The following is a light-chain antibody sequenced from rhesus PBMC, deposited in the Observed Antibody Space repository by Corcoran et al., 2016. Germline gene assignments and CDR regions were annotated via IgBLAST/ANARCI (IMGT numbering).Light chain of an antibody. CDR1: QSVGSY. Sequence: ETVVTQSPATLALSPGERATLSCRASQSVGSYLAWYQQKPGQAPRLLSYGASSRATGIPDRVSGSGSGTDFTLTISSLEPEDVGVYYCQQSSNLWTFGQGTKVEIK. V-gene: IGKV3-24*04. CDR3: QQSSNLWT. CDR2: GAS. J-gene: IGKJ1*01.